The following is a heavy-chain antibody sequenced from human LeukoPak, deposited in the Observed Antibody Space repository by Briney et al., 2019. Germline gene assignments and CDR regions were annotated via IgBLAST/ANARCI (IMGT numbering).Heavy chain of an antibody. V-gene: IGHV4-34*01. Sequence: SETLSLTCAVYGGSFGGYYWSWIRQPPGKGLEWIGEINHSGSTNYNPSLKSRVTISVDTSKNQFSLKLSSVTAADTAVYYCASTLYLYYYDSSGYYYWGQGTLVTVSS. CDR1: GGSFGGYY. CDR2: INHSGST. J-gene: IGHJ4*02. D-gene: IGHD3-22*01. CDR3: ASTLYLYYYDSSGYYY.